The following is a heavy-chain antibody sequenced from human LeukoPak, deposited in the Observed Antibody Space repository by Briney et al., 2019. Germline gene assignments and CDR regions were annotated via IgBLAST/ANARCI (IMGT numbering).Heavy chain of an antibody. V-gene: IGHV1-2*02. CDR2: VNPNSGDT. D-gene: IGHD6-19*01. CDR3: ARDSIAVAGTRRYYYYYYMDV. Sequence: GASVKVSCKASGYTFTGYYLHWVRQAPGQGLEWMGCVNPNSGDTNYAQKFQGSVTMTRDTSISTVYMELSRLRSDDTAVYYCARDSIAVAGTRRYYYYYYMDVWGKGTTVTVSS. J-gene: IGHJ6*03. CDR1: GYTFTGYY.